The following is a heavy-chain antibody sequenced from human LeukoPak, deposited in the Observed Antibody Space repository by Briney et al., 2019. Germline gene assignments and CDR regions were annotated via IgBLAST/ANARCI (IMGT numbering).Heavy chain of an antibody. CDR3: ARDWPSRLAVAGTLDY. Sequence: ASVKVSCKASGYTFTSYGISWVRQAPGRGLEWMGWISAYNGNTNYAQKLQGRVTMTTDTSTSTAYMELRSLRSDDTAVYYCARDWPSRLAVAGTLDYWGQGTLVTVSS. V-gene: IGHV1-18*01. J-gene: IGHJ4*02. CDR1: GYTFTSYG. CDR2: ISAYNGNT. D-gene: IGHD6-19*01.